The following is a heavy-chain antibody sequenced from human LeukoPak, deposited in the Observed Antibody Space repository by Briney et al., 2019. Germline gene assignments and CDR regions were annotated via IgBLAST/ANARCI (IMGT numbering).Heavy chain of an antibody. CDR1: GFTFSSYG. Sequence: PGGSLRLSCAASGFTFSSYGMSWVRQAPGKGLEWVSAISGSGGSTYYADSVKGRFTISRDNSKNTLYLQMNSLRAEDTAVYYCAKGTPITMVRGGWFDPWGQGTLVTVSS. V-gene: IGHV3-23*01. D-gene: IGHD3-10*01. CDR3: AKGTPITMVRGGWFDP. J-gene: IGHJ5*02. CDR2: ISGSGGST.